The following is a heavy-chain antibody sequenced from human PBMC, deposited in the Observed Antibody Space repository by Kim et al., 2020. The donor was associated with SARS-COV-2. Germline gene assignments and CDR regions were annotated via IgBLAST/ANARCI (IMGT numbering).Heavy chain of an antibody. V-gene: IGHV7-4-1*02. J-gene: IGHJ5*02. CDR3: ARDLMVRGVAGSFDT. Sequence: ASVKVSCKASGYTFTSYAMNWVRQAPGQGLEWMGWNNTNTGNPTYAQGFTGRFVFSLDTSVSTAYLQISSLKAEDTAVYYCARDLMVRGVAGSFDTWGQGTLVTVSS. CDR1: GYTFTSYA. CDR2: NNTNTGNP. D-gene: IGHD3-10*01.